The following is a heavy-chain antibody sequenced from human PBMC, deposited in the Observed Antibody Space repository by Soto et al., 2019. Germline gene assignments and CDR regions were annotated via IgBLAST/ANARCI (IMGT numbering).Heavy chain of an antibody. CDR3: ARDSSYPMIVVVTKFDY. V-gene: IGHV3-7*03. CDR2: IKQVGSEK. D-gene: IGHD3-22*01. J-gene: IGHJ4*02. CDR1: GFTFSSYW. Sequence: GGSLRLSCAASGFTFSSYWMSWVRQAPGKGLEWVANIKQVGSEKYYVDSVKGRFTISRDNAKNSLYLQMNSLRAEDTAVYYCARDSSYPMIVVVTKFDYWGQGTLVTVSS.